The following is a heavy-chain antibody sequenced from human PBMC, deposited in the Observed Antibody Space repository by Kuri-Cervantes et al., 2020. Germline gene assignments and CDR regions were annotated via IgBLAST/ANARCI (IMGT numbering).Heavy chain of an antibody. CDR2: ISYDGSNK. CDR1: GFTFSSYG. CDR3: EKTPSITGDY. D-gene: IGHD3-10*01. Sequence: GGSLRLSCAASGFTFSSYGMHWVRQAPGKGLEWVAVISYDGSNKYYADSVKGRITISRDNSKNTLYLQMNSLRGEDTAVYYCEKTPSITGDYWGQGTLVTVSS. V-gene: IGHV3-30*18. J-gene: IGHJ4*02.